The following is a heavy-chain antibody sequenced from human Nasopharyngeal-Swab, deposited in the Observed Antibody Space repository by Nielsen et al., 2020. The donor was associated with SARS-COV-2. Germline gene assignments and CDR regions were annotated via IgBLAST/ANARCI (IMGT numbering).Heavy chain of an antibody. Sequence: GESLKISCAASRLTFTDYSINWVRPAPGKGLEWVSSISSTGSYIYYADSVKGRFTISRDKAKNSLYLQMNGLRAEDTAVYYCARGSDTALYYFDSWGQGTLVTVSS. CDR2: ISSTGSYI. D-gene: IGHD5-18*01. J-gene: IGHJ4*02. CDR3: ARGSDTALYYFDS. CDR1: RLTFTDYS. V-gene: IGHV3-21*01.